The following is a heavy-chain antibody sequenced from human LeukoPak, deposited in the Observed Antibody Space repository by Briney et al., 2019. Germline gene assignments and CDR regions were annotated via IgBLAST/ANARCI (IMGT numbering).Heavy chain of an antibody. J-gene: IGHJ4*02. Sequence: GESLKISCKGSGYTFTTYWIAWVRQLPGKGLEWMGRVYPGDSGITYSPAFQGQVTVSADRSTNTAYLQLNSLKASDTAVYYCARQRDYGDDIYSRYFDYWGQGVLVTVSS. CDR2: VYPGDSGI. CDR3: ARQRDYGDDIYSRYFDY. CDR1: GYTFTTYW. D-gene: IGHD4-17*01. V-gene: IGHV5-51*01.